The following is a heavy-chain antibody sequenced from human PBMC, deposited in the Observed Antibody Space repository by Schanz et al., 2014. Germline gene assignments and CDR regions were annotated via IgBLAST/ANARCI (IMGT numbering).Heavy chain of an antibody. CDR3: ARFLARYQYYGVDV. D-gene: IGHD3-3*01. CDR2: ISGSSIHK. V-gene: IGHV3-11*05. J-gene: IGHJ6*02. Sequence: QVYLVESGGDLVKPGGSLRLSCAASGFTFSDYYMAWIRQAPGKGLEWVSHISGSSIHKNYADSVKGRFSISRDNGETSVYLQIISLRVEDTAVYYCARFLARYQYYGVDVWGQGTTVIVSS. CDR1: GFTFSDYY.